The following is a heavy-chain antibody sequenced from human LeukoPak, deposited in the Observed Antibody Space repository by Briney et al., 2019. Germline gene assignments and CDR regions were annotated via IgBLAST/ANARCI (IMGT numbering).Heavy chain of an antibody. V-gene: IGHV4-39*01. CDR3: ARLRGAMTPVTSDFDY. Sequence: SETLSLTCTVSGGSISGSSYYWAWIRQPPGKGLEWIGSGFYSGSAYYNPSLKSRLTIFVDTSKNQFSLDLSSVTAADTAVYYCARLRGAMTPVTSDFDYWGQGILVTVSS. D-gene: IGHD4-17*01. J-gene: IGHJ4*02. CDR2: GFYSGSA. CDR1: GGSISGSSYY.